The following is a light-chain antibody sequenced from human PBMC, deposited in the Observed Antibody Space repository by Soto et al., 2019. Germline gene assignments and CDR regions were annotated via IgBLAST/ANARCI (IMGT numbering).Light chain of an antibody. CDR1: STNIGAGYG. CDR2: GNT. J-gene: IGLJ1*01. Sequence: QSVLTRPPSVAGAPRQRVSISCTGSSTNIGAGYGVHWCRQRPGTAPKLLIGGNTIRPSGVPDRVFASTSVTSAALAITGLQAEDEGDYYCQAYNSTQSARYVFGTGTQVTGL. V-gene: IGLV1-40*01. CDR3: QAYNSTQSARYV.